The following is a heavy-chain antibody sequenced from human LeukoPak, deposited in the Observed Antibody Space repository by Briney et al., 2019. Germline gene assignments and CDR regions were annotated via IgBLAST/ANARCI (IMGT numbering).Heavy chain of an antibody. Sequence: GGSLRLSCAASGFTFSNAWMSWVRQAPGKGLEWVGRIRSKTDGGTTDYAAPVKGRFTIPRDDSKDTLYLQMNSLKVEDTAVYYCTTDRVIRGVLGYWGQGTLVTVSS. D-gene: IGHD3-10*01. CDR2: IRSKTDGGTT. V-gene: IGHV3-15*01. CDR1: GFTFSNAW. J-gene: IGHJ4*02. CDR3: TTDRVIRGVLGY.